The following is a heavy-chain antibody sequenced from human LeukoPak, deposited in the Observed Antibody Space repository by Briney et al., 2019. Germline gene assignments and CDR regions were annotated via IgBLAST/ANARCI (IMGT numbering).Heavy chain of an antibody. V-gene: IGHV3-74*01. CDR3: ARAPPSSDY. J-gene: IGHJ4*02. CDR1: GFTFSSYW. Sequence: GGSLRLSCAASGFTFSSYWMHWVRQAPGKGLVWVSRINGDGSTTSYADSVKGRFTISRDNAKNTVYLQMNSLRAEHTAVYFCARAPPSSDYWGQGTLVTVSS. CDR2: INGDGSTT.